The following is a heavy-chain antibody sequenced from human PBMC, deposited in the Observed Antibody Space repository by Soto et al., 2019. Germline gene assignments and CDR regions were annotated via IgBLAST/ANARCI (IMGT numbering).Heavy chain of an antibody. CDR2: LYWHDNT. CDR3: ARTLYTSGWSFDY. D-gene: IGHD6-19*01. CDR1: GFSLSASGEG. V-gene: IGHV2-5*01. J-gene: IGHJ4*02. Sequence: SGPTLVNPTQTLTLICTVSGFSLSASGEGVGWIRQPPGKALEWLGVLYWHDNTRYTRYSPSLKNRLAITEDTSKNQVVLTLTNMDPVDTATYYCARTLYTSGWSFDYWGQGTLVTVSS.